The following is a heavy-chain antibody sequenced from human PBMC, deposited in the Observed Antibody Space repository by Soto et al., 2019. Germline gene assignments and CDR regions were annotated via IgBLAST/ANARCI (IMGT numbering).Heavy chain of an antibody. CDR2: IIPIFGTA. D-gene: IGHD3-10*01. V-gene: IGHV1-69*01. Sequence: QVQLVQSGAEVKKPGSSVKVSCKASGGTFSSYAISWVRQAPGQGLEGRGGIIPIFGTANYAQKFQGRVTITADESTSTAYMELSSLRSEDTAVYYCASRPYYYGSGTAATGYGMDVWGQGTTVTVSS. CDR1: GGTFSSYA. J-gene: IGHJ6*02. CDR3: ASRPYYYGSGTAATGYGMDV.